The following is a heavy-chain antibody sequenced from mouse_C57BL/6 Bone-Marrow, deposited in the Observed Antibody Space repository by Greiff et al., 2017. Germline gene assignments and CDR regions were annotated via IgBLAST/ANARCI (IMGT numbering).Heavy chain of an antibody. V-gene: IGHV5-12*01. D-gene: IGHD2-4*01. Sequence: VQVVESGGGLVQPGGSLKLSCAASGFTFSDYYMYWVRQTPEKRLVWVAYISNGGGSTYYPDTVKGRFTISRDNAKNTLYLQMSRLKSEDTAMYYCARHEGRLPFAYWGQGTLVTVSA. CDR2: ISNGGGST. J-gene: IGHJ3*01. CDR1: GFTFSDYY. CDR3: ARHEGRLPFAY.